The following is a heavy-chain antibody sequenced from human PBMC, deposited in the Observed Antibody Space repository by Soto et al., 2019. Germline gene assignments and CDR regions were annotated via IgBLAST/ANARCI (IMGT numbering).Heavy chain of an antibody. J-gene: IGHJ4*02. CDR3: VKIAVAARRGPFDY. CDR2: ISSNGGST. D-gene: IGHD6-6*01. Sequence: GGSLRLSCSASGFTFSSYAMHWVRQAPGKGLEYVSAISSNGGSTYYADSVKGRFTISRDNSKNTLYLQMSSLRAEDTAVYYCVKIAVAARRGPFDYWGQGTLVTVYS. CDR1: GFTFSSYA. V-gene: IGHV3-64D*06.